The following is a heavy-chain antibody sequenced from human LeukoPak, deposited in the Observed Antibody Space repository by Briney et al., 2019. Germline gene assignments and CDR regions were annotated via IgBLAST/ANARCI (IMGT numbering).Heavy chain of an antibody. CDR1: GFPLTTSGVG. CDR3: AHRLGPRGSSWSSAYFDY. J-gene: IGHJ4*02. V-gene: IGHV2-5*02. Sequence: GSGPTLVNPTQTLTLTCTFSGFPLTTSGVGVGWIRQPPGKALECLALIYWDDDKRYSPSLKSRLTITKDTSKNQVVLTVTNMDPVDTATYYCAHRLGPRGSSWSSAYFDYWGQGTLVTVSS. D-gene: IGHD6-13*01. CDR2: IYWDDDK.